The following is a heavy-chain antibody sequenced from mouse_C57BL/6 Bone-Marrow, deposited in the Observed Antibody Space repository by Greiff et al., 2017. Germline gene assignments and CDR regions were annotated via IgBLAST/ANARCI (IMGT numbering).Heavy chain of an antibody. Sequence: QVQLKQPGAELVKPGASVKMSCKASGYTFTSYWITWVKQRPGQGLEWIGDIYPGSGSTNYNEKFKSKATLTVDTSSSTAYMQLSSLTSEDSAVYYCARPYGSSPWFAYWGQGTLVTVSA. CDR2: IYPGSGST. CDR3: ARPYGSSPWFAY. CDR1: GYTFTSYW. D-gene: IGHD1-1*01. V-gene: IGHV1-55*01. J-gene: IGHJ3*01.